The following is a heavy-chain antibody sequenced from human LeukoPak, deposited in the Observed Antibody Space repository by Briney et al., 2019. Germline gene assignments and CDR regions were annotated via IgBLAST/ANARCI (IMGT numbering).Heavy chain of an antibody. CDR2: ISWNSGSI. V-gene: IGHV3-9*01. CDR1: GFTFDDYA. D-gene: IGHD3-22*01. Sequence: GGSLRLSCAASGFTFDDYAMHWVRQAPGKGLEWVSGISWNSGSIGYADSVKGRFTISRDNAKNSLYLQMNSLRAEDTALYYCARGHTMIAFGGGQGTLVTVSS. J-gene: IGHJ4*02. CDR3: ARGHTMIAFG.